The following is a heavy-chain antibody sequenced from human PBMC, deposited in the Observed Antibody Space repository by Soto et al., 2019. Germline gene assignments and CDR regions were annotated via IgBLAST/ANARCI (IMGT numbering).Heavy chain of an antibody. V-gene: IGHV3-7*01. D-gene: IGHD6-13*01. J-gene: IGHJ6*02. Sequence: EVQLVESGGGLVQPGGSLRLSCVDSRFTFSSYWMSWVRQAPVKGLEWVGNIKQDGSEENYVDSVKGRFTISRDNAKNSMYLQMNSLRVEDTAVYYCARIAASGRGWDVWGQGTTVVVSS. CDR2: IKQDGSEE. CDR1: RFTFSSYW. CDR3: ARIAASGRGWDV.